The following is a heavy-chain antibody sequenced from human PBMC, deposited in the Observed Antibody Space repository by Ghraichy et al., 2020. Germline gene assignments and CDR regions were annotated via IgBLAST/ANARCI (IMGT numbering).Heavy chain of an antibody. D-gene: IGHD2-2*01. CDR1: GGTFSSYA. V-gene: IGHV1-69*13. CDR2: IIPIFGTA. J-gene: IGHJ6*02. Sequence: SVKVSCKASGGTFSSYAISWVRQAPGQGLEWMGGIIPIFGTANYAQKFQGRVTITADESTSTAYMELSSLRSEDTAVYYCASSNCSSTSCYRYYYYGMDVWGQGTTVTVSS. CDR3: ASSNCSSTSCYRYYYYGMDV.